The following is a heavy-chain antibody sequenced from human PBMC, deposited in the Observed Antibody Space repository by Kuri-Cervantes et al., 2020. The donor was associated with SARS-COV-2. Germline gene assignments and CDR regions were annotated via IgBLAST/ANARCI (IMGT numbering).Heavy chain of an antibody. Sequence: GSLRLSCAVYGGSFSGYYWSWIRQPPGKGLEWIGEINHSGSNNYNPSLKSRVTISVDTSKNQFSLKLSSVTAADTAVYYCARPNTKQWLVLFGTGSAFDIWGQGTMVTVSS. J-gene: IGHJ3*02. CDR3: ARPNTKQWLVLFGTGSAFDI. D-gene: IGHD6-19*01. CDR1: GGSFSGYY. CDR2: INHSGSN. V-gene: IGHV4-34*01.